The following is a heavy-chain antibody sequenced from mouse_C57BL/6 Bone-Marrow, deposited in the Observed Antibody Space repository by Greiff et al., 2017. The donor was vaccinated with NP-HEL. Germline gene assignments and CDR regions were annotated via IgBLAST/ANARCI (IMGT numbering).Heavy chain of an antibody. CDR1: GYAFSRSW. CDR2: IYPGDGDT. CDR3: ARNYYGHWYFDV. Sequence: QVQLQQSGPELVKPRASVKISCKASGYAFSRSWMNWVKQRPGKGLEWIGRIYPGDGDTHYNGKFTGKATLTADKSSSTADMQLSSLTSEDSAVYFCARNYYGHWYFDVWGTGTTVTVSS. D-gene: IGHD1-1*01. J-gene: IGHJ1*03. V-gene: IGHV1-82*01.